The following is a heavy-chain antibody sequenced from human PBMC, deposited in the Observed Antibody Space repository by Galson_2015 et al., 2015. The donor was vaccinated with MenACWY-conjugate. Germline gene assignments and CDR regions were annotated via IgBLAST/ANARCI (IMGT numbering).Heavy chain of an antibody. V-gene: IGHV2-26*01. J-gene: IGHJ3*02. CDR3: ARIEPYYDGRGHLNGGQDGFDI. D-gene: IGHD3-22*01. CDR2: IFSNGDK. CDR1: GFSLINTRMG. Sequence: PALVKPTQTLTLTCTVSGFSLINTRMGVSWIRQSPGKALEWLAHIFSNGDKSYGASLERMLTISKDTSKRQVVLTITNIDPVDTATYYCARIEPYYDGRGHLNGGQDGFDIWGPGTLATVSS.